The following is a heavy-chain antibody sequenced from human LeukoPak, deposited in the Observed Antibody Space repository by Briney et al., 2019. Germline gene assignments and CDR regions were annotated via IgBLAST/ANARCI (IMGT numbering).Heavy chain of an antibody. CDR2: INHSGST. CDR3: ARGLIRWRPFDP. V-gene: IGHV4-34*01. J-gene: IGHJ5*02. CDR1: GGSFSGYY. Sequence: SETLSLTCAVYGGSFSGYYWSWIRQPPGKGLEWIGEINHSGSTNYNPSLKSRVTISVDTSKNQLSLKLSSVTAADTAVYYCARGLIRWRPFDPWGQGTLVTVSS. D-gene: IGHD4-23*01.